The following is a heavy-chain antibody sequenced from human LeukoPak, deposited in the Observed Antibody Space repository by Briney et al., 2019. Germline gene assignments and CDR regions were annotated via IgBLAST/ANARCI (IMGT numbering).Heavy chain of an antibody. CDR3: VRFALSSSLDH. V-gene: IGHV5-51*01. J-gene: IGHJ5*02. CDR2: IYPGYSDA. CDR1: GYRLTNNW. Sequence: GESLKISCKISGYRLTNNWIGWVRQVPGKGLEWMGLIYPGYSDAKYSPSFQGQVTLSVDTSISTAYLQLGGLRASDTAIYYCVRFALSSSLDHWGQGALVTVSS. D-gene: IGHD6-13*01.